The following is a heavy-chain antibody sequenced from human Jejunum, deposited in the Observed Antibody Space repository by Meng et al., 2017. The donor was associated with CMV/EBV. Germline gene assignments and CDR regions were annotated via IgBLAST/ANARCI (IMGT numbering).Heavy chain of an antibody. Sequence: VHRQESGPGLVKPSQTLSLTCTGAGGSISSGDYYWSWIRQPPGKGLEWISVIYSGGDTYYADSVKGRFTISRDDSKNTVYLQMNSLRAEDTAMYYCARNFGITGTNFGYWGQGTLVTVSS. J-gene: IGHJ4*02. CDR2: IYSGGDT. D-gene: IGHD1-7*01. V-gene: IGHV3-53*01. CDR3: ARNFGITGTNFGY. CDR1: GGSISSGDYY.